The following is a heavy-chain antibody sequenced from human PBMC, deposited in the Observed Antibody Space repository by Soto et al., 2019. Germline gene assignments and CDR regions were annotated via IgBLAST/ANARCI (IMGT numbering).Heavy chain of an antibody. J-gene: IGHJ6*02. D-gene: IGHD6-13*01. CDR2: TYYRSKWYN. CDR3: AREPVAAAQHNYYYYGMDV. Sequence: PSQTLSLTCAISGASVSSNSAAWNWIRQSPSRGLEWLGRTYYRSKWYNDYAVSVKSRITINPDTSKNQFSLQLNSVTPEDTAVYYCAREPVAAAQHNYYYYGMDVWGQGTTVTVSS. V-gene: IGHV6-1*01. CDR1: GASVSSNSAA.